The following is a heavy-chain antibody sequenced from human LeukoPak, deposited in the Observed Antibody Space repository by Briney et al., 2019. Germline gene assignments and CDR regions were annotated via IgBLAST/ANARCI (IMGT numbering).Heavy chain of an antibody. CDR3: ARGGIGNAFDI. J-gene: IGHJ3*02. D-gene: IGHD3-16*01. V-gene: IGHV4-4*07. Sequence: SEPLSLTCTVSGGSISSYYWYWIRQPAGKGLEWIGLIYTSGSTNYNPSLKSRVTMSVDTSKNQFSLKLSSVTAADTAVYYCARGGIGNAFDIWGQGTMVTVSS. CDR2: IYTSGST. CDR1: GGSISSYY.